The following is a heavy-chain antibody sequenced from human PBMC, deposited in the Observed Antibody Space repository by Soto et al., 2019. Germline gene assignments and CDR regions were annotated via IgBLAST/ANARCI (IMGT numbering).Heavy chain of an antibody. J-gene: IGHJ4*02. CDR2: INAYNGDT. CDR3: ATGGDWSKPFDS. Sequence: GASVKVSCKASGYTFTSYGISWVRQAPGQSLEWMGWINAYNGDTKYSQQFQGRVTITRDTPATTAYMDLSSLRFEDTAVYYCATGGDWSKPFDSWGQGTRVTVSS. D-gene: IGHD2-21*02. CDR1: GYTFTSYG. V-gene: IGHV1-18*01.